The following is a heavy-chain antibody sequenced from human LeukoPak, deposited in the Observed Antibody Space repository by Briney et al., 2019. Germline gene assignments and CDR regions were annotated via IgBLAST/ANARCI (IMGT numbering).Heavy chain of an antibody. J-gene: IGHJ4*02. V-gene: IGHV4-30-2*01. CDR2: IYHSGST. CDR1: GGSISSGGYS. CDR3: AREDYSNYFDY. Sequence: TSETLSLTCAVSGGSISSGGYSWSWIRQPPGAGLEWIGYIYHSGSTYYNPSLKSRVTISVDRSKNQFSLKLSSVTAADTAVYYCAREDYSNYFDYWGQGTLVTVSS. D-gene: IGHD4-11*01.